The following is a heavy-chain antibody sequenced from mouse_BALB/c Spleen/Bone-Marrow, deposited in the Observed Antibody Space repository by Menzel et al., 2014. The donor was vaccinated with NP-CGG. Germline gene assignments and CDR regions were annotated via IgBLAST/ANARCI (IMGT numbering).Heavy chain of an antibody. Sequence: VHVKQSGTVLARPGAAVKMSCKASGYTFSNYWMHWVKQRPGHGLEWIGTIYPGNSDTTYNQKFKGKATLTAVTSTSTAYMELSSLTNEDSAVYYCTTLARNKFDYWGQGTTLTVSS. V-gene: IGHV1-5*01. J-gene: IGHJ2*01. CDR3: TTLARNKFDY. CDR2: IYPGNSDT. CDR1: GYTFSNYW. D-gene: IGHD3-1*01.